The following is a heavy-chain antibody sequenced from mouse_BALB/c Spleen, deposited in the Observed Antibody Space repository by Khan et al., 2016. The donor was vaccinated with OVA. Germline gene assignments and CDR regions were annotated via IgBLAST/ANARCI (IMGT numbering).Heavy chain of an antibody. Sequence: QVQLQESGIELERPGASVKLSCKASGYTFTNYWINWVKQSPGQGFEWIGNIYPSDSYTNYNQKFKDKATLTVEKSSSTAYMQLSSPKSEDSAVYYCTREGDDGYTFAYWGQGTLVTVSA. CDR2: IYPSDSYT. J-gene: IGHJ3*01. D-gene: IGHD2-3*01. CDR3: TREGDDGYTFAY. V-gene: IGHV1-69*02. CDR1: GYTFTNYW.